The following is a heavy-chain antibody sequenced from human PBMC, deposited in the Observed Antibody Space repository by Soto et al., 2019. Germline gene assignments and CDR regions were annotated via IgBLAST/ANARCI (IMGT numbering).Heavy chain of an antibody. CDR3: VSLWSVTGSRDY. CDR2: IRDKVHSYTT. V-gene: IGHV3-72*01. D-gene: IGHD1-20*01. Sequence: GGSLRLSCAVSGLTFSDHYMGWVRQAPGKGLDWVGRIRDKVHSYTTEYAASVKGRFIISRDDSRNSLYLQMNSLKMDDTAVFYCVSLWSVTGSRDYWGRGTLVTVS. J-gene: IGHJ4*02. CDR1: GLTFSDHY.